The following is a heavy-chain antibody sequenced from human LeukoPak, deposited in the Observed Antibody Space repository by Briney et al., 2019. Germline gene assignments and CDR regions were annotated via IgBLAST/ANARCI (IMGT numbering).Heavy chain of an antibody. CDR3: ARGRQLSPYYFDY. CDR1: GGSISSYC. Sequence: SETLSLTCTVSGGSISSYCWSWIRQPPGKGLEWIGYIYYSGSTNYNPSLKSRVTISVDTSKTQFSLKLSSVTAADTAVYYCARGRQLSPYYFDYWGQGTLVTVSS. D-gene: IGHD6-13*01. CDR2: IYYSGST. V-gene: IGHV4-59*01. J-gene: IGHJ4*02.